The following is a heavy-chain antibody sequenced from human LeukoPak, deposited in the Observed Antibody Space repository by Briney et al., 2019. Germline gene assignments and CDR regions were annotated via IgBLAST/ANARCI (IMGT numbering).Heavy chain of an antibody. V-gene: IGHV1-18*01. CDR2: ISAYNGNT. J-gene: IGHJ4*02. Sequence: AAVKVSCKASGYTFTSYGISAVRQAPGQGLEWMGWISAYNGNTNYAQTLQGRVTMTTDTSTSTAYMELRSLRSDDTAVYYCAREFGYGDYGTAFDYWGQGTLVTVSS. D-gene: IGHD4-17*01. CDR3: AREFGYGDYGTAFDY. CDR1: GYTFTSYG.